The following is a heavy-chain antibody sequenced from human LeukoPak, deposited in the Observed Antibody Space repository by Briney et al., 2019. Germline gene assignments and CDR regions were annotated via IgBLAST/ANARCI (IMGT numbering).Heavy chain of an antibody. D-gene: IGHD6-13*01. CDR1: GGSFSGYY. CDR2: INHSGST. V-gene: IGHV4-34*01. Sequence: SETLSLTCAVYGGSFSGYYWSWIRQPPGKGLEWIGEINHSGSTNYNPSLKSRVTISVDTSKNQFSLKLSSVTAADTAVYYCARDTGYSSSWYSVGWFDPWGQGTLVTVSS. J-gene: IGHJ5*02. CDR3: ARDTGYSSSWYSVGWFDP.